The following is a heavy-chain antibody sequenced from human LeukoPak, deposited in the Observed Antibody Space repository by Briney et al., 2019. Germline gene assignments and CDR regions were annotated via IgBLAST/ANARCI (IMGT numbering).Heavy chain of an antibody. CDR3: AKVDIVVVPAADL. J-gene: IGHJ5*02. D-gene: IGHD2-2*03. CDR1: GFTFSSYA. V-gene: IGHV3-23*01. CDR2: ISGSGGST. Sequence: GGSLRLSCAASGFTFSSYAMSWVRQAPGEGLEWVSSISGSGGSTYYADSVKGRFTISRDNSKNTLYLQMNGLRAEDTAVYYCAKVDIVVVPAADLWGQGTLVTVSS.